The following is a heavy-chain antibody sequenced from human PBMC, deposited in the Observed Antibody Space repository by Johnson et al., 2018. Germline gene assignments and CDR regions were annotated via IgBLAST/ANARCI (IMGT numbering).Heavy chain of an antibody. CDR3: VRNLGYCTNGVCCDF. D-gene: IGHD2-8*01. CDR2: ISSNGDT. V-gene: IGHV3-74*01. Sequence: VQLQESGGGLVQPGGSLRLSCGASGFTFTSSWMHWVRQRPGKGLMWVSRISSNGDTRYADFVEGRFTISRDHAKETRYRQSSSLRAEDTAVYYCVRNLGYCTNGVCCDFWGQGPLFTVSS. J-gene: IGHJ4*02. CDR1: GFTFTSSW.